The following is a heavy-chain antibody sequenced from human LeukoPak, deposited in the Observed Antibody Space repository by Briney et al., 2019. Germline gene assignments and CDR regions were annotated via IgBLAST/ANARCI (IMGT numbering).Heavy chain of an antibody. CDR3: ARGWRYSYGPGLIDY. CDR1: GFTVSSNY. Sequence: GSLRLSCAASGFTVSSNYMSWVREAPGKGLEWIGEINHSGSTNYNPSLKSRVTISVDTSKNQFSLKLSSVTAADTAVYYCARGWRYSYGPGLIDYWGQGTLVTVSS. V-gene: IGHV4-34*01. D-gene: IGHD5-18*01. CDR2: INHSGST. J-gene: IGHJ4*02.